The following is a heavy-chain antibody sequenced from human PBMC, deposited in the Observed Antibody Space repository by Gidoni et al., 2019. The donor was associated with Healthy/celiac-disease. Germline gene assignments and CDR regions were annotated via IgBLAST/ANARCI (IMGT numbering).Heavy chain of an antibody. Sequence: QVQLQESGPGLVKPSETLSLTCTVSGGSISSYYWSWIRQPPGKGLEWIGYIYYSGSTNYHPSLKSRVNISVDTSKNQFSLKLSSVTAADTAVYYCARSEMATSYYYYYMDVWGKGTTVTVSS. J-gene: IGHJ6*03. CDR2: IYYSGST. CDR1: GGSISSYY. D-gene: IGHD5-12*01. CDR3: ARSEMATSYYYYYMDV. V-gene: IGHV4-59*01.